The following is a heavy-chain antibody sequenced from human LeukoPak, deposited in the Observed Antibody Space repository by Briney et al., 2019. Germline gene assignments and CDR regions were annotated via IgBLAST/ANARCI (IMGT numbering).Heavy chain of an antibody. CDR3: ARGGTWAFDI. CDR1: GGSISSYY. D-gene: IGHD1-1*01. J-gene: IGHJ3*02. Sequence: SETLSLTCTVSGGSISSYYWSWLRQPPGKGLEWIGYISYSGSTNYNPSLKSLVTISVDTSKNQFSLKLNSVTAADTAVYYCARGGTWAFDIWGQGKMVTVSS. V-gene: IGHV4-59*01. CDR2: ISYSGST.